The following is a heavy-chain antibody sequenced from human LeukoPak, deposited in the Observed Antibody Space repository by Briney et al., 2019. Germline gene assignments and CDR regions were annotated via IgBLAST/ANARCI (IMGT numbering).Heavy chain of an antibody. D-gene: IGHD3-10*01. CDR3: ARGQWFGEFDY. CDR1: GFTFSSYS. J-gene: IGHJ4*02. Sequence: GGSLRLSCAASGFTFSSYSMNWVRQAPGKGLEWVSYISSSSSTIYYADSVKGRFTISRDNAKNSLYLQMNSLRAEDTAVYYCARGQWFGEFDYWGQGTLVTVSS. CDR2: ISSSSSTI. V-gene: IGHV3-48*04.